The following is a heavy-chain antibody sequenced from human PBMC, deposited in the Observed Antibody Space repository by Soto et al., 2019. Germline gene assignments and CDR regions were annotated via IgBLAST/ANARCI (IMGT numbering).Heavy chain of an antibody. D-gene: IGHD3-10*01. CDR1: GITFNSYG. CDR3: ARARGSARELHPYYFDL. J-gene: IGHJ4*02. Sequence: QVQLVQSGAEVKKPGSSVKVSCKASGITFNSYGIGWVRQAPGQGLEWMGGVIHVLKIANYAQKFQGRVTINADKSTTTAYMELSSLRSEDTAVYYCARARGSARELHPYYFDLWGQGTLVTVSS. V-gene: IGHV1-69*09. CDR2: VIHVLKIA.